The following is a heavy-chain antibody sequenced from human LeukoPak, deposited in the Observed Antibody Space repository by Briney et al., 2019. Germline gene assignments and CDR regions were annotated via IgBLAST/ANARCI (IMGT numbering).Heavy chain of an antibody. Sequence: SETLSLTCAVYGGSLSGYYWSWIRQPPGKGLEWIGEINHSGSTNYNPSLKSRVTISVDTSKNQFSLKLSSVTAADTAVYYCARARGAYYGSGSYYPSSSYFDYWGQGTLVTVSS. CDR3: ARARGAYYGSGSYYPSSSYFDY. V-gene: IGHV4-34*01. CDR2: INHSGST. D-gene: IGHD3-10*01. J-gene: IGHJ4*02. CDR1: GGSLSGYY.